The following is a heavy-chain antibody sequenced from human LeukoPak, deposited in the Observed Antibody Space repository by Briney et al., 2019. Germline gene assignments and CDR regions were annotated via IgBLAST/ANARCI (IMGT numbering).Heavy chain of an antibody. CDR3: VKGFHFDW. J-gene: IGHJ4*02. V-gene: IGHV3-33*06. Sequence: PGGSLRLSCAASGFGFSNYDMHWVRQAPGKGLEWVAIIWLDGSATYYGDSVKGRFTISRDNSKNTLYMQMNNLRVEDTAVYYCVKGFHFDWWGQGTLVTVSS. CDR1: GFGFSNYD. CDR2: IWLDGSAT.